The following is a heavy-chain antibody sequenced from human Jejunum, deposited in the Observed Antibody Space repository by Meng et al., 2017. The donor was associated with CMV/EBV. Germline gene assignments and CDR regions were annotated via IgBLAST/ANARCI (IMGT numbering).Heavy chain of an antibody. D-gene: IGHD3-9*01. V-gene: IGHV4-39*01. J-gene: IGHJ5*02. CDR2: VYFGAST. Sequence: SFGTSGYYWVWIRQPPGQGLEWIGSVYFGASTYYNPSLKSRTTISVDTAKNQFSLRLDSVAAADTAVYYCARHAYIGWSGPWFDPWGQGTLVTVSS. CDR3: ARHAYIGWSGPWFDP. CDR1: SFGTSGYY.